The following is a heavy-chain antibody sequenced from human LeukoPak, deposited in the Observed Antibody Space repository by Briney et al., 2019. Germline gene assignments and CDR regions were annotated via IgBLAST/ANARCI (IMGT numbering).Heavy chain of an antibody. CDR1: GFTFSSYS. J-gene: IGHJ4*02. CDR2: ISSSSSYI. D-gene: IGHD3-10*01. CDR3: AKGYYGSGSYGWFDY. V-gene: IGHV3-21*04. Sequence: GSLRLSCAASGFTFSSYSMNWVRQAPGKGLEWVSSISSSSSYIYYADSVKGRFTISRDNAKNSLYLQMNSLRAEDTAVYSCAKGYYGSGSYGWFDYWGQGTLVTVSS.